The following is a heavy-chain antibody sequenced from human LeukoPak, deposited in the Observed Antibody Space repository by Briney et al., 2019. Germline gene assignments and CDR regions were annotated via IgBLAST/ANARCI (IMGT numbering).Heavy chain of an antibody. V-gene: IGHV4-39*01. CDR1: GGSTSSSSNY. CDR2: IYYTGST. J-gene: IGHJ4*02. CDR3: ARLLCSGGACGFDY. D-gene: IGHD2-15*01. Sequence: SETLSLTCTVSGGSTSSSSNYWGWIRQPPGKGLEWIGSIYYTGSTYYNPSLKSRVTISVDTSKNQFSLKLSSVTAAGTAVYYCARLLCSGGACGFDYWGQGTLVSVSS.